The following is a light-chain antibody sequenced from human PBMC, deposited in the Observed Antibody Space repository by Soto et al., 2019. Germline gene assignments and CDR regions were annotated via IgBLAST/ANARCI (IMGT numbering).Light chain of an antibody. CDR1: RSISTY. Sequence: DIQMTQSPTSLSASVGDRVTISCRASRSISTYLHWYQQKPGKAPRLLISAASSVQSGVPPRFSGTGSGTDFILTISSLRPEDIATYYCQQTYSAPPWTFGQGTSVEIK. CDR2: AAS. V-gene: IGKV1-39*01. CDR3: QQTYSAPPWT. J-gene: IGKJ1*01.